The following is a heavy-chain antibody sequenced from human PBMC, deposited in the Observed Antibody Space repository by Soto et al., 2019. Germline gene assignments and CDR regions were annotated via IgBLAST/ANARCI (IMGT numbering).Heavy chain of an antibody. Sequence: SETLSLTCTVSGYSISSGSYWGWIRQPPGKGPEWIASIYHGGTTFYNPSLKSRVNVSVDKSNNQFSLKLRSVTAADTAVYYCAKAHVIVVAGSTFDYWGHGTLVTVSS. CDR2: IYHGGTT. J-gene: IGHJ4*01. CDR3: AKAHVIVVAGSTFDY. D-gene: IGHD6-19*01. V-gene: IGHV4-38-2*02. CDR1: GYSISSGSY.